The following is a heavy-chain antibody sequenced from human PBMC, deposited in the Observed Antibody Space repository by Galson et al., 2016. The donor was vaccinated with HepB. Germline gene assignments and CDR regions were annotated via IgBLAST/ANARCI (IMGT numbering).Heavy chain of an antibody. J-gene: IGHJ4*02. D-gene: IGHD6-13*01. V-gene: IGHV3-30-3*01. CDR1: GFTFNRHA. Sequence: SLRLSCAASGFTFNRHALHWVRQAPGKGLEWVALISYDGSNEYYAESVKGRFTISKDDSKNTLYLQMSSLRVEDTAVYYCAREAEYSSGWLGYWGQGTLVTVSS. CDR2: ISYDGSNE. CDR3: AREAEYSSGWLGY.